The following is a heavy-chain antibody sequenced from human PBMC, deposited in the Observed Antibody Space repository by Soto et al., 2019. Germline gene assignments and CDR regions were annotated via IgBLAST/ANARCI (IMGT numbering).Heavy chain of an antibody. Sequence: SETLSLTCTVSGGSISSDYWNWIRQSPGKGLEWIGCLFHTGGTKYNPSLKGRVTISVDTSKTQLSLRLTSVTAADTAVYYCARGIIRSSGTYGFDNWGQGTLVTVSS. J-gene: IGHJ4*02. CDR2: LFHTGGT. V-gene: IGHV4-59*01. CDR3: ARGIIRSSGTYGFDN. D-gene: IGHD3-10*01. CDR1: GGSISSDY.